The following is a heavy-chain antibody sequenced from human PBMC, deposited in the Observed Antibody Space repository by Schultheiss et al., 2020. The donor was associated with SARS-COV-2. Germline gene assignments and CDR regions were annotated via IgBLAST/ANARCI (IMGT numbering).Heavy chain of an antibody. CDR2: IHYSGST. CDR1: GGSISSGGYY. D-gene: IGHD5-24*01. J-gene: IGHJ4*02. CDR3: AGATTYFDY. Sequence: SETLSLTCTVSGGSISSGGYYWMWIRQHPGKGLEYIGYIHYSGSTNYNPSLKSRVTISVDTSNGQFSLQMTSVTAADTAVYYCAGATTYFDYWGQGTLVTVSS. V-gene: IGHV4-61*08.